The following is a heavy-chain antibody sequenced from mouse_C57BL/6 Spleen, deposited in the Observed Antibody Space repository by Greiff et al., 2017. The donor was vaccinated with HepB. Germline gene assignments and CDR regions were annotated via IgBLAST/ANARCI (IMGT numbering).Heavy chain of an antibody. CDR2: IYPGSGST. CDR3: AREGIDYDGASFAY. CDR1: GYTFTSYW. V-gene: IGHV1-55*01. Sequence: QVQLQQPGAELVKPGASVKMSCKASGYTFTSYWITWVKQRPGQGLEWIGDIYPGSGSTNYNEKFKSKATLTVDTSSSTAYMQLSSLTSEDSAVYYCAREGIDYDGASFAYWGQGTLVTVSA. J-gene: IGHJ3*01. D-gene: IGHD2-4*01.